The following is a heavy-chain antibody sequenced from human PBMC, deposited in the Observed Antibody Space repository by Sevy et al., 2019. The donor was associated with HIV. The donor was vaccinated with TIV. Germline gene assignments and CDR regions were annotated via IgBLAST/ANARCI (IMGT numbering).Heavy chain of an antibody. CDR1: GFPFDDYT. CDR3: VKDRSGSYSFDY. Sequence: GGSLRLSCAASGFPFDDYTMNWVWQAPGKGLEWVSGISWSSGNIAYADSVEGRFTISRDNAKNSLYLQMNSLRVEDTALYYCVKDRSGSYSFDYWGQRTLVTVSS. D-gene: IGHD1-26*01. CDR2: ISWSSGNI. J-gene: IGHJ4*02. V-gene: IGHV3-9*01.